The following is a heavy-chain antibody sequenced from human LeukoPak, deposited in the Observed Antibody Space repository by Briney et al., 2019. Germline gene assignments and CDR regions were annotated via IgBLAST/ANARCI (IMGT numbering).Heavy chain of an antibody. Sequence: PSETLSLTCTVSGGSIGRRGHYWSWIRQHPTKGLEWMGYIYHSGRAYYNPSLQSRLTISIDTSKNQFSLKLSPVTAADTAVYYCARDSSLYEHSSAHMDVWGKGTTVTVSS. J-gene: IGHJ6*03. CDR3: ARDSSLYEHSSAHMDV. CDR1: GGSIGRRGHY. D-gene: IGHD3-16*01. V-gene: IGHV4-31*03. CDR2: IYHSGRA.